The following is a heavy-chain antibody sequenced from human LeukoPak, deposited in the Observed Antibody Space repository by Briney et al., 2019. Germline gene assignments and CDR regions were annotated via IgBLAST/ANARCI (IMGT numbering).Heavy chain of an antibody. Sequence: SETLSLTCTVSGDSINCASCYWGWIRQPPGKGLEWIGSSYYSGSTYYNPSLKSRVTISVDTSKNQFSLKLSSVTAADTAVYYCARGDPSYYDSSGYYLPWGQGTLVTVSS. D-gene: IGHD3-22*01. CDR1: GDSINCASCY. J-gene: IGHJ5*02. V-gene: IGHV4-39*01. CDR3: ARGDPSYYDSSGYYLP. CDR2: SYYSGST.